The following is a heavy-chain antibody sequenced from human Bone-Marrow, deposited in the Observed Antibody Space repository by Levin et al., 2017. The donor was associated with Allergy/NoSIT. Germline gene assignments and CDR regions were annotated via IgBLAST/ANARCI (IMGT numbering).Heavy chain of an antibody. Sequence: PGGSLRLSCAASGFTFSSYAMTWVRQAPGKGLEWVSAISGSGGSTFYADSVKGRFTISRDNSKNTLYVQMNSLRAEDTAVYFCAKGLGTYCYSGMDVWGQGTTVTVSS. D-gene: IGHD6-13*01. V-gene: IGHV3-23*01. J-gene: IGHJ6*02. CDR2: ISGSGGST. CDR3: AKGLGTYCYSGMDV. CDR1: GFTFSSYA.